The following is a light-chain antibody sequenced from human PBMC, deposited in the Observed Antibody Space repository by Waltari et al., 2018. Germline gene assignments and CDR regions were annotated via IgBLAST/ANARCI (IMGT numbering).Light chain of an antibody. J-gene: IGKJ2*01. CDR2: DAS. V-gene: IGKV3-11*01. Sequence: EIVLTQSPATLSLSPGETATLPCRSSQIVGTYLAWYQQKPRKAPRPRIYDASNRATGIPPRFRGSGSGTDFTLTISSLEAEDFAVYYCQQRSNWTPHTFGQGARLEIK. CDR3: QQRSNWTPHT. CDR1: QIVGTY.